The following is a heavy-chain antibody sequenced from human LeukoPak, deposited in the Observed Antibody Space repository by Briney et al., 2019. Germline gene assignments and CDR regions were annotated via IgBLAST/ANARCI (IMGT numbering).Heavy chain of an antibody. CDR3: ARDVVVPAATNYYYYYGMDV. Sequence: ASVKVSCKASGYTFTGYYMHWVRQAPGQGLEWMGGINPNSGGTNYAQKFQGRVTMTRDTSISTAYMELSRLRSDDTAVYYCARDVVVPAATNYYYYYGMDVWGQGTTVTVSS. D-gene: IGHD2-2*01. J-gene: IGHJ6*02. CDR2: INPNSGGT. V-gene: IGHV1-2*02. CDR1: GYTFTGYY.